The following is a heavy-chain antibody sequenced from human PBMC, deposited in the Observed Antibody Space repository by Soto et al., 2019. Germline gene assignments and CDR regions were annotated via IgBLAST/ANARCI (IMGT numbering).Heavy chain of an antibody. CDR2: IYSGGST. CDR3: ARDRIPTGMDV. Sequence: EVQLVESGGGLVQPGGSLRLSCAASGFTVSSNYMSWVRQAPGKGLEWVSVIYSGGSTYYADSVKGRFTISRDNSKNTLYLQMNSLRSEDTAVYYCARDRIPTGMDVWGQGTTVTVSS. V-gene: IGHV3-66*01. J-gene: IGHJ6*02. CDR1: GFTVSSNY.